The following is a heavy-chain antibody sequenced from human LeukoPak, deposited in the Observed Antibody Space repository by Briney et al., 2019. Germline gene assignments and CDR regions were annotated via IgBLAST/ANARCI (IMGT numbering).Heavy chain of an antibody. CDR2: TKNKAESHIT. D-gene: IGHD6-13*01. J-gene: IGHJ4*02. V-gene: IGHV3-72*01. CDR1: GFTFSNHY. Sequence: WGSLRLSCAASGFTFSNHYMDRVRQAPGKGLEWVGRTKNKAESHITDYAASVKGRFFSSRDDSKNSLYLQMNSLQTDDTGIYYCARDTAAALDYWGQGILVTVSS. CDR3: ARDTAAALDY.